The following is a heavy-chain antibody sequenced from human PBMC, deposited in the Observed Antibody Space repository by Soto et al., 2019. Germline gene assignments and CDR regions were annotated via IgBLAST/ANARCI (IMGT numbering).Heavy chain of an antibody. CDR2: ISYDGSNK. Sequence: QVQLVESGGGVVQPGRSLRLSCAASGFTFSSYAMHWVRQAPGKGLEWVAVISYDGSNKYYADSVKGRFTISRDNSQNTLYLQMNSLRAEDTAVYYCARDEWELRTFDYWGQGTLVTVSS. J-gene: IGHJ4*02. D-gene: IGHD1-26*01. CDR3: ARDEWELRTFDY. V-gene: IGHV3-30-3*01. CDR1: GFTFSSYA.